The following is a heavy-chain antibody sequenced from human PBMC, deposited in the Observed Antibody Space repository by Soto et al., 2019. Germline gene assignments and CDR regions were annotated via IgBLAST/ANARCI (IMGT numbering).Heavy chain of an antibody. CDR1: RGSTSSYY. CDR2: IFYSGST. V-gene: IGHV4-59*01. Sequence: SETLSLTCTVSRGSTSSYYWTWIRQPPGKGLEWIGYIFYSGSTNYNPSLQSRVTISLDTSKKQFSLRLISVTAADTAVYYCARASDIQAFDYWGPGTLVTVSS. J-gene: IGHJ4*02. CDR3: ARASDIQAFDY.